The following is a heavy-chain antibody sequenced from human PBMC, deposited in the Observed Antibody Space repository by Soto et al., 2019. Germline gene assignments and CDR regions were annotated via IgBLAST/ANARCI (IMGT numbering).Heavy chain of an antibody. CDR1: GFTFSTYA. CDR3: AKDAAAYVY. Sequence: EVQLLESGGGLVQPGGSLRLSCAASGFTFSTYAMSWVRQAPGKGLEWVSVISGSGGSTYYADSVKGRFTIYRDNSKNTLFLQMTNLRVEETPVYYCAKDAAAYVYWGQGTLVTVSS. CDR2: ISGSGGST. J-gene: IGHJ4*02. D-gene: IGHD3-16*01. V-gene: IGHV3-23*01.